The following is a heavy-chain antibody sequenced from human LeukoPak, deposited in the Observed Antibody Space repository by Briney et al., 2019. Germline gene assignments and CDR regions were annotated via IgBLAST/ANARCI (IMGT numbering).Heavy chain of an antibody. V-gene: IGHV3-66*01. CDR3: ARADYGDYFDY. CDR2: IYSGGST. D-gene: IGHD3-16*01. J-gene: IGHJ4*02. Sequence: GGSLRLSCAASGFTVSSNHMSWVRQAPGKGLEWVSVIYSGGSTYYADSVKGRFTISRDNSKNTLYLQMNSLRAEDTAVYYCARADYGDYFDYWGQGTLVTVSS. CDR1: GFTVSSNH.